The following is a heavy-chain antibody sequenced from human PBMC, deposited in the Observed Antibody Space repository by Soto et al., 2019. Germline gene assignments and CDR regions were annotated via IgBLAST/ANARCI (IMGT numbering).Heavy chain of an antibody. Sequence: ASVKVSCKASGYTFTSYGISWVRQAPGQGLEWMGWISAYNGNTNYAQKLQGRVTMTTDTSTSTAYMELRSLRSDDTAVYYCARDFQSAPGVVAATPLDYWGQGTLVTVSS. V-gene: IGHV1-18*01. CDR2: ISAYNGNT. D-gene: IGHD2-15*01. CDR1: GYTFTSYG. CDR3: ARDFQSAPGVVAATPLDY. J-gene: IGHJ4*02.